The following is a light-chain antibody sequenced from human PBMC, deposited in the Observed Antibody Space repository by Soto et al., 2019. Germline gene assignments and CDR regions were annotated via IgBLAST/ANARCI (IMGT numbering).Light chain of an antibody. CDR1: SNDIGAYKY. Sequence: QFALTQPASVSGSPGQSITISCTGSSNDIGAYKYVSWYQQYPGKAPKLIIFEVSNRPSGVSNRFSGSKSGNTASLTIAGLQAEDEADYHCSSYTTGSTLYVFGRGTKVTV. V-gene: IGLV2-14*01. J-gene: IGLJ1*01. CDR3: SSYTTGSTLYV. CDR2: EVS.